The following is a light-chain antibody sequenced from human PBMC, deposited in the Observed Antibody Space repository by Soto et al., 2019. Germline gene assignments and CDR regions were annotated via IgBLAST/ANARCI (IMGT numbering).Light chain of an antibody. J-gene: IGKJ1*01. Sequence: DIQMTQSPSSLSASVGDTVIITCRASQNVRSYLNWYQQKSGKAPKLLIYESTNLESGVPSRFSGDGFGTDFTLTISSLHPEDFASYYCQQSFFAPPTFGRGTKVDI. CDR3: QQSFFAPPT. CDR1: QNVRSY. CDR2: EST. V-gene: IGKV1-39*01.